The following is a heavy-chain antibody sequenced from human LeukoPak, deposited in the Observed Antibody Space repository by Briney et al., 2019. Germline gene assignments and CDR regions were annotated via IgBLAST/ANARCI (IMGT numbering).Heavy chain of an antibody. D-gene: IGHD3-16*02. CDR1: GYTRTELS. J-gene: IGHJ3*02. CDR3: ATVRDYVWGSYRPTYDAFDI. Sequence: ASVKVSRKVSGYTRTELSMHWVRHAPRKGLEWVGGFDPEDGETIYAQKFQGRVTMTEDTSTDTAYMELSSLRSEDTAVYYCATVRDYVWGSYRPTYDAFDIWGQGTMATVSS. V-gene: IGHV1-24*01. CDR2: FDPEDGET.